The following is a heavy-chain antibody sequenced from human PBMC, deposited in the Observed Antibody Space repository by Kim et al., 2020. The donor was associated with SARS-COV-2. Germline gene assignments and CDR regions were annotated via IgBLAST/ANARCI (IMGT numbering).Heavy chain of an antibody. V-gene: IGHV3-73*01. CDR3: TRPYYDYVWGSPDAFDI. CDR2: IRSKANSYAT. Sequence: GGSLRLSCAASGFTFSGSAMHWVRQASGKGLEWVGRIRSKANSYATAYAASVKGRFTISRDDSKNTAYLQMNSLKTEDTAVYYCTRPYYDYVWGSPDAFDIWGQGTMVTVSS. CDR1: GFTFSGSA. D-gene: IGHD3-16*01. J-gene: IGHJ3*02.